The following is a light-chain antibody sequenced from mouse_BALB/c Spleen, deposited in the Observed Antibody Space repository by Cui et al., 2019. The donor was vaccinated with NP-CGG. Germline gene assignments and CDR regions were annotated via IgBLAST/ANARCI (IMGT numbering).Light chain of an antibody. J-gene: IGLJ1*01. V-gene: IGLV1*01. CDR1: TGAVTTSNY. CDR3: ALWYSNHWV. Sequence: QAVVTQESALTTSPGETVTLTCRSSTGAVTTSNYANWVQEKPDHLFTGLIGGTNNRSPGVPARFSGSLIGDKAALIITGAQTEDEAIYFCALWYSNHWVFGGGTKLTV. CDR2: GTN.